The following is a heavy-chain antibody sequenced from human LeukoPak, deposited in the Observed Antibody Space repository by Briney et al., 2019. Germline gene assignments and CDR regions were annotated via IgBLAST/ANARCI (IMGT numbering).Heavy chain of an antibody. CDR3: ARAKAVAPNFDY. CDR1: GGSISSYY. CDR2: IYYSGST. V-gene: IGHV4-59*01. Sequence: SETLSLTCTVSGGSISSYYWSWIRQPPGKGLEWIGYIYYSGSTNYNPSLKSRVTISVDTSKNQFSLKLGSVTAADTAVYYCARAKAVAPNFDYWGQGTLVTVSS. D-gene: IGHD6-19*01. J-gene: IGHJ4*02.